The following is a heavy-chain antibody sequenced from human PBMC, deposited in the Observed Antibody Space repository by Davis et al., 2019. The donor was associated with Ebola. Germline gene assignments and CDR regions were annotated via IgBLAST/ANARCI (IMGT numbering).Heavy chain of an antibody. CDR2: IYHSGST. J-gene: IGHJ4*02. CDR1: DGSVSSGSYY. V-gene: IGHV4-61*01. D-gene: IGHD4/OR15-4a*01. Sequence: MPSETLSLTCTVSDGSVSSGSYYWSWIRQPPGKGLEWIGYIYHSGSTNSNPSLKSRVTMSVDTSKNQLSLKLSSVTAADTAVYYCARGLPYGAMNYWGQGTLVTVSS. CDR3: ARGLPYGAMNY.